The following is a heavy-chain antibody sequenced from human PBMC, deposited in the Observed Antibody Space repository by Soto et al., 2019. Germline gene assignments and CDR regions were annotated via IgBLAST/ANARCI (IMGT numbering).Heavy chain of an antibody. J-gene: IGHJ3*02. Sequence: EVQLVESGGGLVQPGRSLRLSCAASGFTFDDYAMHWVRQAPGKGLEWVSGISWNSGSIGYADSVKGRFTISRDNAKNSLYLQMNSLRAEDTALYYCVKVRTPNGYSGYGLFADAFDIWGQGTMVTVSS. V-gene: IGHV3-9*01. CDR1: GFTFDDYA. CDR2: ISWNSGSI. D-gene: IGHD5-12*01. CDR3: VKVRTPNGYSGYGLFADAFDI.